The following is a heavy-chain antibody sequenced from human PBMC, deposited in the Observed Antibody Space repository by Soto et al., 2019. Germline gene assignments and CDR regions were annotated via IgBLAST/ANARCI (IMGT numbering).Heavy chain of an antibody. D-gene: IGHD3-10*01. CDR1: GGSISGGGFS. CDR2: ILHTGGT. J-gene: IGHJ4*02. V-gene: IGHV4-30-2*01. Sequence: ASETLSLTCAVSGGSISGGGFSWSWIRQPPGKGLEWIGYILHTGGTQYNPSLKSRVSMSVDKSKNQFSLHLTSVTAADTAVYYCARLQFGEGFDYWCQGALVTVSS. CDR3: ARLQFGEGFDY.